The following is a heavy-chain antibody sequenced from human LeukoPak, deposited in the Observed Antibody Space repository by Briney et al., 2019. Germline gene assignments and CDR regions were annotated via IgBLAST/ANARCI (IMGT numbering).Heavy chain of an antibody. D-gene: IGHD3-10*02. V-gene: IGHV3-33*01. Sequence: GRSLRLSCAASGFPFSSYGMHWVRQAPGKGLEWVAVIWNDGSNKYYADSVQGRFTISRDNAQNSLYLQMSSLRAEDTAVYYCARNVYNFDYWGQGTLVTVSS. CDR3: ARNVYNFDY. CDR2: IWNDGSNK. CDR1: GFPFSSYG. J-gene: IGHJ4*02.